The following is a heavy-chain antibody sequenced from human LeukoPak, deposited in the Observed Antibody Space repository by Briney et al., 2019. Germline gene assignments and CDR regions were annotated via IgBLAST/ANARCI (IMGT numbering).Heavy chain of an antibody. J-gene: IGHJ4*02. V-gene: IGHV3-74*01. CDR2: INSDGRST. D-gene: IGHD6-13*01. Sequence: PGGSLRLSCAASGFTFSSYWMHWVRQAPGKGLVWVSRINSDGRSTSYADSVKGRFTISRDNAKNTLYLQMNSLRAEDTAVYYCATDLGSSRPNFWGQGILVTVSS. CDR1: GFTFSSYW. CDR3: ATDLGSSRPNF.